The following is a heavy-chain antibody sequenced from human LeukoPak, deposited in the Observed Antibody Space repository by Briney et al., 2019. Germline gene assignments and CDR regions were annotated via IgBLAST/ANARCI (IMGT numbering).Heavy chain of an antibody. J-gene: IGHJ4*02. Sequence: GGSLRLSCAASGFTFSSYAMSWVRQAPGKGLEWVSAISGSGDSTYYADSVKGRFTISRDNSKNTLYLQMNSLRAEDTAVYYCAKVGRQWLEPLDYWGQGTLVTVSS. CDR2: ISGSGDST. V-gene: IGHV3-23*01. CDR1: GFTFSSYA. CDR3: AKVGRQWLEPLDY. D-gene: IGHD6-19*01.